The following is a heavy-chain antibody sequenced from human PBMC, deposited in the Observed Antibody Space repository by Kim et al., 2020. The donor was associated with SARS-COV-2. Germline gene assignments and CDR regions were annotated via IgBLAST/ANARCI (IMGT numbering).Heavy chain of an antibody. Sequence: SVKVSCKASGGTFSSYAISWVRQAPGHGLEWMGGIIPIFGTANYAQKFQGRVTITADESTSTAYMELSSLRSEDTAVYYCARSGPGYVGFGRPHWFDPWGQGTLVTVSS. CDR3: ARSGPGYVGFGRPHWFDP. D-gene: IGHD2-15*01. CDR2: IIPIFGTA. V-gene: IGHV1-69*13. CDR1: GGTFSSYA. J-gene: IGHJ5*02.